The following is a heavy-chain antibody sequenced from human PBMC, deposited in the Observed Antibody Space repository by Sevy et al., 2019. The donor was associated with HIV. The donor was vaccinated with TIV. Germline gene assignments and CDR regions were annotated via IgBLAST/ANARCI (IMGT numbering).Heavy chain of an antibody. V-gene: IGHV1-46*01. D-gene: IGHD2-2*01. J-gene: IGHJ4*02. CDR3: ARGAWSGLVLVPAYFDY. CDR1: GYTFTSYY. CDR2: INPSGGST. Sequence: ASVKVSCKASGYTFTSYYMHWVRQAPGQGLEWMGIINPSGGSTSYAQKFQGRVTMTRDTSTSTVYMELSSLRSEDTAVYYCARGAWSGLVLVPAYFDYWGQRTLVTVSS.